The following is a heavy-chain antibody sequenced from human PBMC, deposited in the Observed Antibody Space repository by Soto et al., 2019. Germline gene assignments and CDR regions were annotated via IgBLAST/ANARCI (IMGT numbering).Heavy chain of an antibody. J-gene: IGHJ6*02. CDR3: ARRPLRGTPEQQSSSWFRGYYGMDV. CDR2: IDPSDSYT. Sequence: PGESLKISCKGSGYSFTSYWISWVRQMPGKGLEWMGRIDPSDSYTNYSPSFQGHVTISADKSISTAYLQWSSLKASDTAMYYCARRPLRGTPEQQSSSWFRGYYGMDVWGQGTTVTVSS. CDR1: GYSFTSYW. V-gene: IGHV5-10-1*01. D-gene: IGHD6-13*01.